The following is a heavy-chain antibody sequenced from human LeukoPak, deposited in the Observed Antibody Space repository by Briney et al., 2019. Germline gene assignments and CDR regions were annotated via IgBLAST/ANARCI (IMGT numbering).Heavy chain of an antibody. CDR2: ISSRSSYI. J-gene: IGHJ4*02. CDR3: AKDKCGAFCGGD. Sequence: GGSLRLSCAASGFTFSSYRMNWVRQAPGKGLEWVSSISSRSSYIYYADSVKGRFTISRDNAQNSLYLQMNSLGAEDTAIYFCAKDKCGAFCGGDWGQGTLVTVSS. CDR1: GFTFSSYR. V-gene: IGHV3-21*04. D-gene: IGHD2-21*01.